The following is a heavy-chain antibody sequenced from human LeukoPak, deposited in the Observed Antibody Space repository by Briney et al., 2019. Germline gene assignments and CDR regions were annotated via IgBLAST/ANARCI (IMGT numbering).Heavy chain of an antibody. J-gene: IGHJ3*02. Sequence: PGGSLRLSCAASGFTFNTYTMNCVRQAPGKGLECVATINEDGSVKPYADSVKGRFTISRENAKNSLYLQLNRLSAEDTAVYYCARGFTVDAFDIWGQGTMVTVSS. CDR1: GFTFNTYT. CDR3: ARGFTVDAFDI. V-gene: IGHV3-7*01. CDR2: INEDGSVK.